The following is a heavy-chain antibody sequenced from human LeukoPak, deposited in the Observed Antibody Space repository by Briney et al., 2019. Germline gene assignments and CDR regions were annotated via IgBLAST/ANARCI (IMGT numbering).Heavy chain of an antibody. Sequence: PSETLSLTCAVYGGSFSGYSWTWIRQPPGKGLEWIGEINHSGSTSYNPSLKSRVTISVDTSKNQFSLKLNSVTAADTAVYYCARLYCSSTRCYNWFDPWGQGTLVTVSS. D-gene: IGHD2-2*01. J-gene: IGHJ5*02. CDR1: GGSFSGYS. CDR3: ARLYCSSTRCYNWFDP. CDR2: INHSGST. V-gene: IGHV4-34*01.